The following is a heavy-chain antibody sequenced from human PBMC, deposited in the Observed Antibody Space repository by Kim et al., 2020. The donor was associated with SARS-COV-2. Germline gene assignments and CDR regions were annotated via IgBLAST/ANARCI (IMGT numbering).Heavy chain of an antibody. J-gene: IGHJ4*02. CDR1: GFTFSSYW. D-gene: IGHD3-22*01. CDR2: IKQDGSEK. CDR3: ARGRGYYYDSSGYYYFDY. Sequence: GGSLRLSCAASGFTFSSYWMSWVRQAPGKGLEWVANIKQDGSEKYYVDSVKGRFTISRDNAKNSLYLQMNSLRAEDTAVYYCARGRGYYYDSSGYYYFDYWGQGTLVTVSS. V-gene: IGHV3-7*01.